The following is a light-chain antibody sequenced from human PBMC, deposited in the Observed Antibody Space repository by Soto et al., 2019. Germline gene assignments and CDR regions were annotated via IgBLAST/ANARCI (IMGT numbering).Light chain of an antibody. CDR2: GAS. CDR1: QSVSSY. CDR3: QQYGSPSRT. Sequence: EIVLTQSPGTLSLSPGERATLSCRASQSVSSYLAWYQQKPGQAPRLLIYGASSRATGIPDRFSGSGSGTDFTLTISRLEPEYFAVYYCQQYGSPSRTFGQGTKVEIK. V-gene: IGKV3-20*01. J-gene: IGKJ1*01.